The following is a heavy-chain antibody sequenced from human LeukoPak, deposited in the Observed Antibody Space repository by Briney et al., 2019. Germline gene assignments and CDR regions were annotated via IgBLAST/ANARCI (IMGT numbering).Heavy chain of an antibody. V-gene: IGHV3-23*01. CDR3: AHGSMYQLDY. D-gene: IGHD2-2*01. J-gene: IGHJ4*02. Sequence: PSETLSLTCAVYGRSFSGYYWTWIRQTPGKGLEWVSGIVGGAGGTYYADSVKGRFTISRDNAKNTLYLQMNSLRAEDTAVYYCAHGSMYQLDYWGQGTLVTVSS. CDR1: GRSFSGYY. CDR2: IVGGAGGT.